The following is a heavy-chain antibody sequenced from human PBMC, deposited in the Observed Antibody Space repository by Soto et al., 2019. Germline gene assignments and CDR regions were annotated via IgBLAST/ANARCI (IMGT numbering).Heavy chain of an antibody. V-gene: IGHV1-46*01. CDR1: GYTFTNYY. D-gene: IGHD6-13*01. CDR3: ARDLAAGDH. Sequence: QVQLVQSGAEVKKPGASVKGSCKASGYTFTNYYIHWVRQAPGQGLEWMGIINPTSGSTNYAQKFQGRVTLTYDTSTTKVYMELSGLRSEDTAVLYCARDLAAGDHWGQGTLVTVSS. CDR2: INPTSGST. J-gene: IGHJ4*02.